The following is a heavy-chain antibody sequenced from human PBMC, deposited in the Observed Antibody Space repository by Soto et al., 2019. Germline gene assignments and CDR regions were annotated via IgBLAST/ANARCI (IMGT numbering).Heavy chain of an antibody. Sequence: SETLSLTCTVSGGSISSYYWSWIRQPPGKGLEWIGYIYYSGSTNYNPSLKSRVTISVDTSKNQFSLKLSSVTAADTAVYYCARSVLVPAAHYYYGMDVWGQGTTVTVSS. CDR3: ARSVLVPAAHYYYGMDV. CDR1: GGSISSYY. CDR2: IYYSGST. V-gene: IGHV4-59*01. D-gene: IGHD2-2*01. J-gene: IGHJ6*02.